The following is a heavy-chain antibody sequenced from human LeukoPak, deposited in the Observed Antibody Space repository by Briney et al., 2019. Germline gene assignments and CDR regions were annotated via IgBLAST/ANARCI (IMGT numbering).Heavy chain of an antibody. J-gene: IGHJ4*02. D-gene: IGHD3-3*01. V-gene: IGHV1-18*01. CDR2: ISPYNGNT. CDR1: GNTFTSYG. CDR3: ARGLVYFWSGYDIDY. Sequence: GASVKVSCKASGNTFTSYGITWVRQAPGQGLEWMGWISPYNGNTNYAQNLQGRLTLTTDTSTSTAYMELRRLRSDDTAVYYCARGLVYFWSGYDIDYWGQGTLVTVSS.